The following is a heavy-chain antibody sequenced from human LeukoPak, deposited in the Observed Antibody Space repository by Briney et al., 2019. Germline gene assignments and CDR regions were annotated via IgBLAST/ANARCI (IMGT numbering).Heavy chain of an antibody. V-gene: IGHV3-11*01. CDR3: ARARGTGPGAHFDY. CDR1: GFTVTSSY. J-gene: IGHJ4*02. CDR2: ISNSGDFI. Sequence: GGSLRLSCVVSGFTVTSSYMSWIRQAPGKGLEWVSYISNSGDFIAYADSVKGRFTISRDNAKNSLFLQMNSLRAEDTAVYYCARARGTGPGAHFDYWGQGTLVIVSS. D-gene: IGHD3-10*01.